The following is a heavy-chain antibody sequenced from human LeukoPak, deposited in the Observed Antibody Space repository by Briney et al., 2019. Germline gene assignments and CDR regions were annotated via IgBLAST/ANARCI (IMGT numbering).Heavy chain of an antibody. Sequence: PSETLSLTCTVSGGSISSGDYYWSWIRQPPGKGLEWIGYIYYSGSTYYNSSLKSRVTISVDTSKNQFSLKLSSVTAADTAVYYCAREVVITSYYYYYGMDVWGQGTTVTVSS. CDR2: IYYSGST. V-gene: IGHV4-30-4*01. D-gene: IGHD3-22*01. CDR3: AREVVITSYYYYYGMDV. J-gene: IGHJ6*02. CDR1: GGSISSGDYY.